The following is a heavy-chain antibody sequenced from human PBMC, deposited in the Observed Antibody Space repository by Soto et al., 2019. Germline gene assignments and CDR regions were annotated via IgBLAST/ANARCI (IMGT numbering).Heavy chain of an antibody. D-gene: IGHD4-17*01. J-gene: IGHJ4*02. Sequence: GWSLRLSCAASGFTFSSYWMHWVRQAPGKGLVHVSRIRGDGGYTDHAESVKGRFTISRDNAKNTLYLQMNSLRVEDTAVYYCGRDHYGFNSIDYWGQGTLVTVSS. CDR1: GFTFSSYW. CDR3: GRDHYGFNSIDY. V-gene: IGHV3-74*01. CDR2: IRGDGGYT.